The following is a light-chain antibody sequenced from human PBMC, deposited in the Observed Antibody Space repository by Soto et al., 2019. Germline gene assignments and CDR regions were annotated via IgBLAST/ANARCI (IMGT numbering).Light chain of an antibody. J-gene: IGLJ2*01. CDR2: GNS. CDR1: SSNIGANYD. Sequence: QSVLTQPPSVSGAPGQGVTISCTGGSSNIGANYDVHWYQQLPGTAPQVLIYGNSNRPSGVPDRFSGSKSGTSASLAITGLQVEDEADYYGQSDDSSLRNGIFGGGTKLTVL. CDR3: QSDDSSLRNGI. V-gene: IGLV1-40*01.